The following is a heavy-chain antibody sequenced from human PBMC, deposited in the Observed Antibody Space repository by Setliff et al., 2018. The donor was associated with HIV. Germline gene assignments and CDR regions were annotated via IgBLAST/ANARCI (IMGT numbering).Heavy chain of an antibody. V-gene: IGHV1-69*13. Sequence: GASVKVSCKASGGTFRTFGISWVRQAPGQGLEWMGGSIPIFGTAKYAQKFQGRVTITADESTSTAYMELSSLRSEDTAVYHCATNPEMATINYYYYYMGVWGKGTTVTVSS. D-gene: IGHD5-12*01. CDR3: ATNPEMATINYYYYYMGV. CDR1: GGTFRTFG. J-gene: IGHJ6*03. CDR2: SIPIFGTA.